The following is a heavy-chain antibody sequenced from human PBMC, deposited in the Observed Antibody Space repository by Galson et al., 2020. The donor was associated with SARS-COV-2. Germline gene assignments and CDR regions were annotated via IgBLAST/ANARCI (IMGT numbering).Heavy chain of an antibody. J-gene: IGHJ3*02. CDR1: GYTFTGYY. V-gene: IGHV1-2*04. Sequence: ASVHVSCQASGYTFTGYYMHWVRQPPGQGLEWMGWSNPNRGGTNFAQKFQGWVTMTRDTAISTAYMELSRLRSDDTAVYYCAREWGSGWRGAFDIWGQGTMVTVSS. CDR2: SNPNRGGT. CDR3: AREWGSGWRGAFDI. D-gene: IGHD6-19*01.